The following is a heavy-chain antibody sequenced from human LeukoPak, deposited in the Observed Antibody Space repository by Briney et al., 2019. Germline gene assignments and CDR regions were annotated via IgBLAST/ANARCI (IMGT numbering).Heavy chain of an antibody. CDR2: IFYSGST. Sequence: SETLSLTCTVSGGSLSNYYWSWIRQPPGKGLEWIGYIFYSGSTNYNPSLKSRVTLSEDTSKNQFSLKLSSVTAADTAVYYCARKGASSYYFDYWGQGTLVTVSS. D-gene: IGHD1-26*01. CDR3: ARKGASSYYFDY. V-gene: IGHV4-59*01. J-gene: IGHJ4*02. CDR1: GGSLSNYY.